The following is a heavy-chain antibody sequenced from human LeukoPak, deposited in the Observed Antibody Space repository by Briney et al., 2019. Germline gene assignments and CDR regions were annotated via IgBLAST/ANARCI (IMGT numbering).Heavy chain of an antibody. CDR2: ISYDGSNK. CDR1: GFTFSSYA. J-gene: IGHJ4*02. D-gene: IGHD5-12*01. Sequence: PGGSLRLPCAASGFTFSSYAMHWVRQAPGKGLEWVAVISYDGSNKYYADSVKGRFTISRDNSKNTLYLQMNSLRAEDTAVYYCARDVGRVVASFWGQGTLVTVSS. CDR3: ARDVGRVVASF. V-gene: IGHV3-30-3*01.